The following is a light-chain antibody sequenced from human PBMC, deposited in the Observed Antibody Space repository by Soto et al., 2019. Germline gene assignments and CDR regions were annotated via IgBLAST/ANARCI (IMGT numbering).Light chain of an antibody. CDR1: QGIGSD. V-gene: IGKV1-6*01. CDR3: LQDFNYPLA. J-gene: IGKJ1*01. CDR2: AAS. Sequence: AIQMTQSPSSLSASIGDRVTITCRASQGIGSDLGWYQQKPGKAPKLLIYAASYLQTGVPSRFSDSGSGTDFTLTISSLQPEDSATYYCLQDFNYPLAFGQGTKVEIK.